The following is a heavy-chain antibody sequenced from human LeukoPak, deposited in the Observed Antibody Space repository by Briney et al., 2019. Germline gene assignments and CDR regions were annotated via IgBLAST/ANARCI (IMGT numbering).Heavy chain of an antibody. CDR3: AGDRQWNLLIGF. CDR1: GFTFRTSA. V-gene: IGHV3-30*04. Sequence: GGSLRLSCTASGFTFRTSAMHWVRQAPGKGLEWVALISSDGSYKFYAGSVKDRFSISRDNSKNTVYLQMRSVGAEDTAVYYCAGDRQWNLLIGFWGQGTLATVSS. J-gene: IGHJ4*02. D-gene: IGHD1-26*01. CDR2: ISSDGSYK.